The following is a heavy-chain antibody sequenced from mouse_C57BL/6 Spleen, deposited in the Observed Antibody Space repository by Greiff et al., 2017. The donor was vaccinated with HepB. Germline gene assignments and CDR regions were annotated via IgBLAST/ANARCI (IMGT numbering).Heavy chain of an antibody. D-gene: IGHD2-3*01. CDR3: AREGGYLGYAMDY. CDR2: ISYDGSN. Sequence: EVQLQESGPGLVKPSQSLSLTCSVTGYSITSGYYWNWIRQFPGNKLEWMGYISYDGSNNYNPSLKNRISITRDTSKNQFFLKLNSVTTEDTATYYCAREGGYLGYAMDYWGQGTSVTVSS. CDR1: GYSITSGYY. J-gene: IGHJ4*01. V-gene: IGHV3-6*01.